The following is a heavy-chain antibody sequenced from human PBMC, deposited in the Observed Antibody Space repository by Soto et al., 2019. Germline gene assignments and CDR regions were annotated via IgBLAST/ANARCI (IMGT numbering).Heavy chain of an antibody. CDR1: GYSFTSYC. D-gene: IGHD6-19*01. CDR3: ARHGSGWYRARYVDY. V-gene: IGHV5-51*01. J-gene: IGHJ4*02. CDR2: IYPGDSDT. Sequence: PGESLKISCKGSGYSFTSYCIGWVRQMPGKGLEWMGIIYPGDSDTRYSPSFQGQVTISADKSISTAYLQWSSLKASDTAMYYCARHGSGWYRARYVDYWGQGTLVTVSS.